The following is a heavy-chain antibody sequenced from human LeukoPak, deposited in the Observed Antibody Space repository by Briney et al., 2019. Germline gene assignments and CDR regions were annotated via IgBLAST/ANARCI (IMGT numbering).Heavy chain of an antibody. Sequence: GGSLRLSCEASGFTFNNYWMHWVRHGPGKGLVWVARISGDGKSTTYADSVKGRFTISRDNSKNTMYLQVNSLRAEDTALYCFARLPVPINYFGYYFYYLGQGNPVTVPS. V-gene: IGHV3-74*01. CDR1: GFTFNNYW. CDR3: ARLPVPINYFGYYFYY. D-gene: IGHD5-24*01. J-gene: IGHJ4*02. CDR2: ISGDGKST.